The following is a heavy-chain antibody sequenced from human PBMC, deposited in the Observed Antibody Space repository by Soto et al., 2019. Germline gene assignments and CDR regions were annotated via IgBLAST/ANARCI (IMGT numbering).Heavy chain of an antibody. CDR3: VRRVSRNYDY. V-gene: IGHV3-64*01. CDR1: GLTFSSYD. D-gene: IGHD1-7*01. J-gene: IGHJ4*02. Sequence: EVQLAESGGGMVQPGGSLRLSCVASGLTFSSYDMHWVRQAPGKGLEYVSSISSNGGTTYYGNSVKGRFTISRDNSKNTLYLQMGSLRAEDMAVYYCVRRVSRNYDYWGQGTLVTVSS. CDR2: ISSNGGTT.